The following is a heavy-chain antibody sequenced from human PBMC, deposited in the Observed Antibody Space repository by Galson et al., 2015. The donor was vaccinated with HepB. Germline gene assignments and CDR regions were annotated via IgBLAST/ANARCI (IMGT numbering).Heavy chain of an antibody. J-gene: IGHJ4*02. D-gene: IGHD6-13*01. CDR1: GFTFSSYS. Sequence: SLRLSCAASGFTFSSYSMNWVRQAPGKGLEWVSSISSSSSYIYYADSVKGRFTISRDNAKNSLYLQMNSLRAEDTAVYYCARDIAAAACFDYWGQGTLVTVSS. V-gene: IGHV3-21*01. CDR3: ARDIAAAACFDY. CDR2: ISSSSSYI.